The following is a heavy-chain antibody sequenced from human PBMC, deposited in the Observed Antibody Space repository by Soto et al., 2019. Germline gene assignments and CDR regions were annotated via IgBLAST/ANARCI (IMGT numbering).Heavy chain of an antibody. CDR2: INHSGST. CDR3: ARMTVRYCSGGSCYYYYGMDV. CDR1: GGSFSGYY. J-gene: IGHJ6*02. Sequence: TSETLSLTCAVYGGSFSGYYWSWIRQPPGKGLEWIGEINHSGSTNYNPSLKSRVTISVDTSKNQFSLKLSSVTAADTAVYYCARMTVRYCSGGSCYYYYGMDVWGQGTTVTVSS. D-gene: IGHD2-15*01. V-gene: IGHV4-34*01.